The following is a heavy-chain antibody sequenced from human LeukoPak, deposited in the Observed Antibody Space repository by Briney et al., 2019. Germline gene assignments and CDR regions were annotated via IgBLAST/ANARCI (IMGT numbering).Heavy chain of an antibody. CDR1: GGTFSSYA. J-gene: IGHJ6*02. Sequence: ASVKVSCKASGGTFSSYAISWVRQAPGQGLEWMGRIIPILGIANYAQKFQGRVTITADKSTSTAYMELSSLRSEDTAVYYCVRVASFGSGSPYGMDVWGQGTTVTVSS. D-gene: IGHD3-10*01. V-gene: IGHV1-69*04. CDR3: VRVASFGSGSPYGMDV. CDR2: IIPILGIA.